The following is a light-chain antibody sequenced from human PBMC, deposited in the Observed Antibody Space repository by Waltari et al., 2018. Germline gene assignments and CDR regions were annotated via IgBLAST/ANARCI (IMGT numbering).Light chain of an antibody. J-gene: IGKJ2*03. CDR3: HQYYNTPYS. CDR1: RTVLSDSNHKNY. V-gene: IGKV4-1*01. CDR2: WAS. Sequence: DIVMTQSPDSLAVSLGERATINCKSSRTVLSDSNHKNYLAWYQQKPGQPPNLLIYWASTRKSGVPDRFSGSGSGTDFTLTISTLQAEDVAVYYCHQYYNTPYSYGQGTKLEIK.